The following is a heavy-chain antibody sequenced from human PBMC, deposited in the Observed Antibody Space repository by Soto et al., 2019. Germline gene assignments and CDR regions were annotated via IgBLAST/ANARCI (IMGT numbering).Heavy chain of an antibody. V-gene: IGHV1-69*04. J-gene: IGHJ6*03. Sequence: QVQLLQSGSLLKRPGSSVKISCQASGDTFITHTLTWVRQAPGQGPEWVGRIIPMLGITDYAQKFQGRVTLTADKSTNTAYMVLSSLTSEDTAVYYCARDQYCSVSTCFGYLDVWGTGTTLTVSS. D-gene: IGHD2-15*01. CDR1: GDTFITHT. CDR2: IIPMLGIT. CDR3: ARDQYCSVSTCFGYLDV.